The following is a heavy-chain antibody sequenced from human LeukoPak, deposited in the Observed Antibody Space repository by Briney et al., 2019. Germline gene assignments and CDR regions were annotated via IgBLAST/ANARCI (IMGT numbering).Heavy chain of an antibody. CDR1: GGSFSGYY. Sequence: SETLSLTCAVYGGSFSGYYWSWLRQPPGKGLEWIGEINHSGSTNYNPSLTSRVTISVDTSKNQFSLKLSSVTAADTAVYYCARERDDYVWGSYRHYYFDYWGQGTLVTVSS. D-gene: IGHD3-16*02. CDR2: INHSGST. V-gene: IGHV4-34*01. J-gene: IGHJ4*02. CDR3: ARERDDYVWGSYRHYYFDY.